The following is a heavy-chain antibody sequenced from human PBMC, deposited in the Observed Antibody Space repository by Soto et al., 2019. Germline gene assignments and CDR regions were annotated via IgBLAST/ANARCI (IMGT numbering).Heavy chain of an antibody. J-gene: IGHJ6*02. CDR2: INHSGST. CDR3: ARVSGIYYYGMDV. V-gene: IGHV4-34*01. Sequence: PSETLSLTCAVYDGSFSCYYLSWIRQPPGKGLEWIGEINHSGSTNYNPSLKSRVTISVDTSKNQFSLKLSSVTAADTAVYYCARVSGIYYYGMDVWGQGTTVTVSS. D-gene: IGHD3-10*01. CDR1: DGSFSCYY.